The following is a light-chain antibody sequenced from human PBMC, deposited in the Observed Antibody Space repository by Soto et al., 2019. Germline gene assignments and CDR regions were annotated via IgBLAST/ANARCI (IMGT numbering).Light chain of an antibody. J-gene: IGLJ7*01. CDR1: ALPKQY. Sequence: SYELTQPPSVSVSPGQTARITCSGDALPKQYAYWYQQKPGQAPVLVIYKDSEMPSGIPERFSGSSSGTTVTLNISGVQADDEADYYCQSADSSGTYRAVFGGGTQLTVL. V-gene: IGLV3-25*03. CDR3: QSADSSGTYRAV. CDR2: KDS.